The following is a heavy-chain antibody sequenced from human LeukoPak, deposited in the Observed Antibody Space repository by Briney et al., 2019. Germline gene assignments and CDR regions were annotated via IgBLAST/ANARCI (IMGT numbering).Heavy chain of an antibody. V-gene: IGHV1-8*01. J-gene: IGHJ6*02. CDR3: ARSREVRRYLWVLDYSLDV. CDR1: GYTFTSYD. D-gene: IGHD2-21*01. Sequence: GASVKVSCKASGYTFTSYDINWVRQAPGQGLEWMGWMNPDNDDTGSAQRFQGRITMTRDTSISTAYMELSGLRYEDTAIYYCARSREVRRYLWVLDYSLDVWGQGTTVTVSS. CDR2: MNPDNDDT.